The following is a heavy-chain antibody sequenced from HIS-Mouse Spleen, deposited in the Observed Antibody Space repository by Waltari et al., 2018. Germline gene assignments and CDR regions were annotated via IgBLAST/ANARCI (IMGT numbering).Heavy chain of an antibody. J-gene: IGHJ6*02. CDR2: IIPIFGTA. D-gene: IGHD3-3*01. Sequence: GLEWMGGIIPIFGTANYAQKFQGRVTITADESTSTAYMELSSLRSEDTAVYYCARDNDFWSGYNYGMDVWGQGTTVTVSS. V-gene: IGHV1-69*01. CDR3: ARDNDFWSGYNYGMDV.